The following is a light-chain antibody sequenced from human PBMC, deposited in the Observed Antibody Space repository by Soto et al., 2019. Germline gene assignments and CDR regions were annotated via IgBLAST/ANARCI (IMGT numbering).Light chain of an antibody. Sequence: EIVLTQSPATQSLSPGESATLSCRDSQSVSSYLAWYQQKPGQAPRLLIYDASNRATGIPARFSGSGSGTDFTLTISSLEPEDFAVYYCQQRSNWPPWTFGQGTKVEIK. J-gene: IGKJ1*01. CDR3: QQRSNWPPWT. CDR2: DAS. CDR1: QSVSSY. V-gene: IGKV3-11*01.